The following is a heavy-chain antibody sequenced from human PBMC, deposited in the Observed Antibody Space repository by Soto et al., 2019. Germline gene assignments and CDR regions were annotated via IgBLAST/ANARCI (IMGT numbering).Heavy chain of an antibody. Sequence: SETLSLTCAVSGGSISSGGYSWSWIRQPPGKGLEWIGYIYHSGSTYYNPSLKSRVTISVDRSKNQFSLKLSSVTAADTAVYYCAKGSKAMISYNWFDPWGQGTLVTVSS. CDR1: GGSISSGGYS. CDR2: IYHSGST. J-gene: IGHJ5*02. CDR3: AKGSKAMISYNWFDP. V-gene: IGHV4-30-2*01. D-gene: IGHD3-16*01.